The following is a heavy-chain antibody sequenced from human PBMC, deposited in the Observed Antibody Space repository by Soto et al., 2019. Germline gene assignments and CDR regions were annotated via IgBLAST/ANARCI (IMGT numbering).Heavy chain of an antibody. CDR1: GYTFTNFG. J-gene: IGHJ6*02. D-gene: IGHD2-21*02. Sequence: QVHLGQSGAEVKKPGASVNVSCKASGYTFTNFGLNWVRQAPGQGCEWMAWISPYNGKTDYAQKVQGRVTVTTDTSTATAYMEMSSLTSDDTAVYYCARQPGVVGTADLYGMDVWGQGTTVTVSS. CDR2: ISPYNGKT. V-gene: IGHV1-18*01. CDR3: ARQPGVVGTADLYGMDV.